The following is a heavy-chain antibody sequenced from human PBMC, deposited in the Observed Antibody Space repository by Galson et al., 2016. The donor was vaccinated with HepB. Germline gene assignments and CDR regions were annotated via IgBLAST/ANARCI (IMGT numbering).Heavy chain of an antibody. Sequence: LRLSCAASGFTVSDNYMSWVRQHPGKGLEWIAYIHRNGNIYYNPSIRSRVSITLDTSKNTFSLKVASVTAADTAVYFCARKSVSRGPLDFWGQGTLVTVSS. V-gene: IGHV4-31*02. CDR3: ARKSVSRGPLDF. CDR2: IHRNGNI. D-gene: IGHD2-8*01. CDR1: GFTVSDNY. J-gene: IGHJ4*02.